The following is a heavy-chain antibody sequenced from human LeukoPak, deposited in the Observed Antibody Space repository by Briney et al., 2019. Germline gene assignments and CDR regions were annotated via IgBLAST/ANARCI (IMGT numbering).Heavy chain of an antibody. CDR2: ISAYNGNT. V-gene: IGHV1-18*01. Sequence: ASVTVSYKASGYTFTSYGISWVRQAPGQGLEWMGWISAYNGNTNYAQKLQGRVTMTTDTSTSTAYMELRSLRSDDTAVYYCARVYGSGSYSADFDYWGRGTLSPSPQ. CDR1: GYTFTSYG. CDR3: ARVYGSGSYSADFDY. D-gene: IGHD3-10*01. J-gene: IGHJ4*02.